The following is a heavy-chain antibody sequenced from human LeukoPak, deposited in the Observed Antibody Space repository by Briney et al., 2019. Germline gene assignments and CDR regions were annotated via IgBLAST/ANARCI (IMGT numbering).Heavy chain of an antibody. CDR1: GFTFSSYA. Sequence: GGSLRLSCAASGFTFSSYAMSWVRQAPGKGLEWVSAISGSGGSTYYADSVKGRFTISRDNSKNTLYLQMNSLRAEDTAVYYCAKDPGYYDFWSGYSYNWFDPWGQGTLVTVSS. D-gene: IGHD3-3*01. V-gene: IGHV3-23*01. CDR3: AKDPGYYDFWSGYSYNWFDP. J-gene: IGHJ5*02. CDR2: ISGSGGST.